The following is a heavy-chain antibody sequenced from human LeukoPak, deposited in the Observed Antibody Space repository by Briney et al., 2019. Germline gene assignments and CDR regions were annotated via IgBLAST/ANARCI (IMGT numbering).Heavy chain of an antibody. Sequence: GGSLRLSCAASGLTVITNDMTWVRQAPGKGLQWVSVLYSDGNTKYADSVQGRFTISRDNSKNTLYLEMNSLSPDDTAVYYCARGVEPLAANTLAYWGQGTLVTVSS. D-gene: IGHD1-14*01. CDR2: LYSDGNT. CDR1: GLTVITND. J-gene: IGHJ4*02. CDR3: ARGVEPLAANTLAY. V-gene: IGHV3-53*01.